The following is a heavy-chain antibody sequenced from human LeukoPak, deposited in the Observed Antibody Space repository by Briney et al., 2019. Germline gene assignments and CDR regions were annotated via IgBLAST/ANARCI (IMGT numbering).Heavy chain of an antibody. CDR3: ARDIRVLGDGYNFHY. CDR1: GFTFSSYW. CDR2: IKQDGSEK. D-gene: IGHD5-24*01. J-gene: IGHJ4*02. V-gene: IGHV3-7*01. Sequence: AGGSLRLSCAASGFTFSSYWMSWVRQAPGKGLEWVANIKQDGSEKYYVDSVKGRFTISRDNAKNSLYLQMNSLRAEDTAVYYCARDIRVLGDGYNFHYWGQGTLVTVSS.